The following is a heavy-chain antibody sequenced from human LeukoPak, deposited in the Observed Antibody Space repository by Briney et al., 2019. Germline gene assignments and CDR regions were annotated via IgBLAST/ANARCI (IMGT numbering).Heavy chain of an antibody. J-gene: IGHJ5*02. D-gene: IGHD1-7*01. Sequence: ASVKVSCKASGYTFTGYYMHWVRQAPGQGLEWMGWINPNSGGTNYAQKFQGRVTMTRDTSISTAYMELSRLRSDDTAVYCCARVELSEDWFDPWGQGTLVTVSS. CDR2: INPNSGGT. V-gene: IGHV1-2*02. CDR3: ARVELSEDWFDP. CDR1: GYTFTGYY.